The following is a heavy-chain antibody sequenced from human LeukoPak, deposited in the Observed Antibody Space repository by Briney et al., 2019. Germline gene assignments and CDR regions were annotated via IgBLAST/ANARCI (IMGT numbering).Heavy chain of an antibody. CDR3: ALEGGYCSSATCYGPDY. CDR1: GFTFSSYA. J-gene: IGHJ4*02. Sequence: GGSLSLSCAASGFTFSSYAMSWVRQAPGKGLEWVSAISGGGGNTYYADSVKGRFPISRDNSKNTLYLQMNSLRAEDTAVYHCALEGGYCSSATCYGPDYWGQGNLVTVSS. V-gene: IGHV3-23*01. CDR2: ISGGGGNT. D-gene: IGHD2-2*01.